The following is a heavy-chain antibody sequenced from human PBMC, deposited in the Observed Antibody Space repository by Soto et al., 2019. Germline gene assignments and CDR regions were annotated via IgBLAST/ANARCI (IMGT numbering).Heavy chain of an antibody. V-gene: IGHV1-18*01. CDR3: ARGRYGDY. Sequence: QVHQVQSGAEVKKPGASVKVSGKGSGYAFTTYGITWVRQAPGQGLEGMGWISAHNGNTNYAQKLQGRVTVTRDTSTSTAHMELRSLRSDDTAVYYCARGRYGDYWGQGALVTVSS. D-gene: IGHD1-1*01. CDR2: ISAHNGNT. CDR1: GYAFTTYG. J-gene: IGHJ4*02.